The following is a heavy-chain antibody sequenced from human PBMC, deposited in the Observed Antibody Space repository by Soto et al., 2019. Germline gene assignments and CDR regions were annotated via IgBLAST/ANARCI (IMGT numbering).Heavy chain of an antibody. D-gene: IGHD1-26*01. CDR1: GFTFSSYS. Sequence: EVHLVESGGGLVKPGGSLRLSCAASGFTFSSYSMDWVRQAPGKGLEWVSSISRSSSHIFYADSFKGRFTISRDDARNSLYLQMNSLRAEDTAVYYWARALRGSYDEYVHHWGQGTLVTVSS. V-gene: IGHV3-21*01. J-gene: IGHJ1*01. CDR2: ISRSSSHI. CDR3: ARALRGSYDEYVHH.